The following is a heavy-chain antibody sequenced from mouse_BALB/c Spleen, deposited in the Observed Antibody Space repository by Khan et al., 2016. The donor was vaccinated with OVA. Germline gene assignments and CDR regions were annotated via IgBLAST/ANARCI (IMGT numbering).Heavy chain of an antibody. CDR2: IRSYYGVP. Sequence: QVRLQQSGAELVRPGVSLKISCKGSGYTFTDYAMHWVTQSHAKSLEWIGVIRSYYGVPVYNHMFKGKATMTVDSSSSTAYMALARLTSEGSDIYYCARGGKFAYWGRGTLVTVSA. D-gene: IGHD1-1*02. CDR3: ARGGKFAY. J-gene: IGHJ3*01. CDR1: GYTFTDYA. V-gene: IGHV1S137*01.